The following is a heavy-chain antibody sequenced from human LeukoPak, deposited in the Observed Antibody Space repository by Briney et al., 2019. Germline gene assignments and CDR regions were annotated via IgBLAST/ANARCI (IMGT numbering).Heavy chain of an antibody. CDR3: ARERFPAMVRGAIDI. CDR1: GYTFTSYD. J-gene: IGHJ3*02. V-gene: IGHV1-8*03. Sequence: ASVKVSCKASGYTFTSYDINWVRQAPGQGLEWMGWMNPNSGNTGYAQKFQGRVTITRNTSISTAYMELSSLRSEDTAVYYCARERFPAMVRGAIDIWGQGTMVTVSS. D-gene: IGHD3-10*01. CDR2: MNPNSGNT.